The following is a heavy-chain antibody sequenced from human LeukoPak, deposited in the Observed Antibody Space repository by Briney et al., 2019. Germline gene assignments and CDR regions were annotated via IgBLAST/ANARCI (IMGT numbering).Heavy chain of an antibody. Sequence: SQTLSPTCTVSGGSISSGDYYWSWIRQPPGKGLEWIGYIYYSGSTYYNPSLKSRVTISVDTSKNQFSLKLSSVTAADTAVYYCARSTVVTRTIDYWGQGTLVTVSS. J-gene: IGHJ4*02. CDR3: ARSTVVTRTIDY. V-gene: IGHV4-30-4*08. CDR1: GGSISSGDYY. D-gene: IGHD4-23*01. CDR2: IYYSGST.